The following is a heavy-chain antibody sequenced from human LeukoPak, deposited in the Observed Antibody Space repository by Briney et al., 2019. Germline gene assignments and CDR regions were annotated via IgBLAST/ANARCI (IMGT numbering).Heavy chain of an antibody. J-gene: IGHJ3*02. CDR2: ISYSGST. CDR1: GGPISSYY. V-gene: IGHV4-59*01. Sequence: SETLSLTCTVSGGPISSYYWSWIRQPPGKGLEWIGYISYSGSTNYNPSLKSRVTISVDTSKNQFSLKLSSVTAADTAVYYCARCRPLDPFDIWGQGIMVTVSS. CDR3: ARCRPLDPFDI.